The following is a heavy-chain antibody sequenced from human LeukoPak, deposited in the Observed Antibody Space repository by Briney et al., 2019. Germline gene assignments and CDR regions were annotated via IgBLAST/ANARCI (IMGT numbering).Heavy chain of an antibody. D-gene: IGHD3-10*01. CDR3: VRWGLGKGEAFDI. V-gene: IGHV3-74*01. J-gene: IGHJ3*02. Sequence: GGSLRLSCAASGFRFSGYWMHWVRQVPGKGLVWVSRINSDGSNTNYADSVKGRFTISRDNAKNTVYLQMNSLRAEDTAVYYCVRWGLGKGEAFDIWGQGTMVTVSS. CDR1: GFRFSGYW. CDR2: INSDGSNT.